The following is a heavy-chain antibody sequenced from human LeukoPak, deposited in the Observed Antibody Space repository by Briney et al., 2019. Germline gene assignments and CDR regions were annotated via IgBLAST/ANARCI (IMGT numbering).Heavy chain of an antibody. CDR2: ISWNSVSI. CDR1: GFTFDDYA. D-gene: IGHD3-16*01. V-gene: IGHV3-9*01. CDR3: AKDTFGGIIAFDY. J-gene: IGHJ4*02. Sequence: GGSLRLSCAASGFTFDDYAMHWVRQAPGKGLEWVSGISWNSVSIGYADSVKGRFTISRDNAKNSLYLQMNSLRTEDTALYYCAKDTFGGIIAFDYWGQGTLVTVSS.